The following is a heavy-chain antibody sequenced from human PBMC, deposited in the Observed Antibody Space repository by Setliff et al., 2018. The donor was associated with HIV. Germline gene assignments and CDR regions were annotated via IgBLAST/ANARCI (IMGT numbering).Heavy chain of an antibody. CDR1: GFTFSFYS. CDR2: ISPDGNEI. D-gene: IGHD1-26*01. CDR3: AKDPHLIVGATGGLIDY. Sequence: GGSLRLSCAASGFTFSFYSMSWVRQAPGKGLEWVAAISPDGNEIHYVDSVKDRFTISRDNAKNTLYLQMNSLRAEDTAVYYCAKDPHLIVGATGGLIDYWGQGTLVTVSS. J-gene: IGHJ4*02. V-gene: IGHV3-7*01.